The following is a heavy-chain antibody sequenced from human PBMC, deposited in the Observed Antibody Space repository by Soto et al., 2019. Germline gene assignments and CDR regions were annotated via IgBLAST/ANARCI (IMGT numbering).Heavy chain of an antibody. D-gene: IGHD2-21*01. Sequence: QVQLQESGPGLVKPSQTLSLTCTVSGGSISSGGYYWNWIRQHPGKGLEWIGYIYYSGTTYYNPSLKSRVTISVDTSKNQFSLTLSSVTAADTAVYYCAASCVGCGGFNYYGMDVWGQGTTVTVSS. J-gene: IGHJ6*02. CDR3: AASCVGCGGFNYYGMDV. CDR2: IYYSGTT. V-gene: IGHV4-31*03. CDR1: GGSISSGGYY.